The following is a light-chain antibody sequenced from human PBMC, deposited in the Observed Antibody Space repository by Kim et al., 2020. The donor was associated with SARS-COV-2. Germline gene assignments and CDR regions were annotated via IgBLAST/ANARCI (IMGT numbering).Light chain of an antibody. Sequence: LYPGQRATLACRASQSVGSYLAWYQQKPGQAPRLLIYDAANRATGIPARFSGSGSGTDFTLTISSLEPEDFAVYYCQQRSDWPLTFGGGTKVDIK. CDR1: QSVGSY. CDR3: QQRSDWPLT. V-gene: IGKV3-11*01. J-gene: IGKJ4*01. CDR2: DAA.